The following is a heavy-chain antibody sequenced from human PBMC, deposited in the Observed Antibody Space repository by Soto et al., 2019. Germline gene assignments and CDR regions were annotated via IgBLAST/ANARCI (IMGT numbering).Heavy chain of an antibody. CDR1: GDSVSSNSAA. D-gene: IGHD6-13*01. CDR3: AKKNGSWYENNWFDP. V-gene: IGHV6-1*01. CDR2: TYYRSKWFN. Sequence: PSQTLSLTCAISGDSVSSNSAAWNWIRQSPSRGLEWLGRTYYRSKWFNNYALSVKSRITINPDTSKNQFSLQLNSVTPEDTAVYYCAKKNGSWYENNWFDPWGQGTLVTVS. J-gene: IGHJ5*02.